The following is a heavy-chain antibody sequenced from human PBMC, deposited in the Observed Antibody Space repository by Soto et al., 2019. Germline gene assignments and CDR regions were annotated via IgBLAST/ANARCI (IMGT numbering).Heavy chain of an antibody. CDR1: GFTFSNYW. CDR3: AIALLYNNDISGRALSAFDV. J-gene: IGHJ3*01. V-gene: IGHV3-7*01. CDR2: INEDGSEK. D-gene: IGHD3-22*01. Sequence: GGSLRLSCAASGFTFSNYWMNWVRQAPGKGLEWVANINEDGSEKYYVDSAKGRFTISRDNAKNSLYLQMNSLRAEDTAGYYCAIALLYNNDISGRALSAFDVCGRVKKLTVSS.